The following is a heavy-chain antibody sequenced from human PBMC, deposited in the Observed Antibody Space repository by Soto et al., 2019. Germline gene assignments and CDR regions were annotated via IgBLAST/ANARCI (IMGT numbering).Heavy chain of an antibody. V-gene: IGHV3-48*03. CDR1: GFTFSNYE. CDR3: ARELSTTYFDY. Sequence: GGSLRLSCAASGFTFSNYEMNWVRQAPGKGLEWVSYISYGGTTIYYAESVKGRFTITRDNAKNSLYLQMNSLRAEDTALYYCARELSTTYFDYWGQGIPVTVSS. CDR2: ISYGGTTI. J-gene: IGHJ4*02.